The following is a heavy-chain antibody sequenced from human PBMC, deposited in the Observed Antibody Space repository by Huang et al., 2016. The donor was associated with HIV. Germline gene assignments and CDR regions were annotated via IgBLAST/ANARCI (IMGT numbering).Heavy chain of an antibody. Sequence: QVQLQESGPGLVKPSETLSLTCTVSGDSISSFYWSWIRQPPGKGLEWIGYIYYSGSTNDNPSLKSRVTISVDTSKNQFSLKLSSVTAADTAVYYCARGIGYSGRYFDYWGQGALVTVSS. D-gene: IGHD6-13*01. CDR1: GDSISSFY. J-gene: IGHJ4*02. V-gene: IGHV4-59*01. CDR2: IYYSGST. CDR3: ARGIGYSGRYFDY.